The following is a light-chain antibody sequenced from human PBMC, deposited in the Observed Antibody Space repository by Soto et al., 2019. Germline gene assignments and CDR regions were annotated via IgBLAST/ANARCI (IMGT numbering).Light chain of an antibody. J-gene: IGKJ5*01. CDR3: QQYNNWPPIT. CDR2: GAS. Sequence: EIVMTQSPATLSVSPGERXTLXXRASQSVSXXLAWYQQKPGQAPRLLIYGASTRATGIPARFSGSGSGTEFTLTISSLQSEDFAVYYCQQYNNWPPITFGQGTRLEIK. CDR1: QSVSXX. V-gene: IGKV3-15*01.